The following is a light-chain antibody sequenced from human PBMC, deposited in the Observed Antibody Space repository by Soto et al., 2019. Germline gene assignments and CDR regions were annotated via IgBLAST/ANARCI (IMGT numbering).Light chain of an antibody. Sequence: QAVVTQEPSLTVSPGGTVTLACGCSTGAVTSGHYPYWFQQKPGQAPRTLIYDATNKHSWTPARFSGSLLGGKAALTLSGAQPEDEAEYYCLLSYSGARVFGGGTKVTVL. CDR3: LLSYSGARV. V-gene: IGLV7-46*01. CDR2: DAT. J-gene: IGLJ3*02. CDR1: TGAVTSGHY.